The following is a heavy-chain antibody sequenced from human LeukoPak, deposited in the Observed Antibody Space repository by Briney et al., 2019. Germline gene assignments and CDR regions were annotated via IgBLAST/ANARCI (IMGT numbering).Heavy chain of an antibody. Sequence: SETLSLTCAVYGGFFSGYYWSWIRQPPGKGLEWIGEINHSGSTNYNPSLKSRVTISVDTSKNQFSLKLSSVTAADTAVYYCARASWDIGVVIPSFDYWGQGTLVTVSS. J-gene: IGHJ4*02. CDR2: INHSGST. D-gene: IGHD3-3*01. CDR1: GGFFSGYY. V-gene: IGHV4-34*01. CDR3: ARASWDIGVVIPSFDY.